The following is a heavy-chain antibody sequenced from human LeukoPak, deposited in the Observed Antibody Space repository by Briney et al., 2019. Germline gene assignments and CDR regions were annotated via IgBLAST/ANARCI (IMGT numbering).Heavy chain of an antibody. CDR1: GYTFTGYY. Sequence: ASVKVSCKASGYTFTGYYMHWVRQAPGQGLEWMGRINPKSGGTNYAQKFQGRVTMTRDTSISTAYMELSRLRSDDTAVYYCARGLRYFDWLPTFDYWGQGTLVTVSS. V-gene: IGHV1-2*06. J-gene: IGHJ4*02. D-gene: IGHD3-9*01. CDR2: INPKSGGT. CDR3: ARGLRYFDWLPTFDY.